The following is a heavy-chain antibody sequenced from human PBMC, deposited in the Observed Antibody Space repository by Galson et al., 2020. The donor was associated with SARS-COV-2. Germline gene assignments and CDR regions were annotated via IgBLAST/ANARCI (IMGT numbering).Heavy chain of an antibody. CDR3: ARAVWGVIIKGFDWFDP. V-gene: IGHV4-31*03. J-gene: IGHJ5*02. Sequence: SETLSLTCTVSGGSISSGGYYWSWIRQHPGKGLEWIGYIYYSGSTYYNPSLKSRVTISVDTSKNQFSLKLSSVTAADTAVYYCARAVWGVIIKGFDWFDPWGQGTLVTVSS. CDR2: IYYSGST. D-gene: IGHD3-10*01. CDR1: GGSISSGGYY.